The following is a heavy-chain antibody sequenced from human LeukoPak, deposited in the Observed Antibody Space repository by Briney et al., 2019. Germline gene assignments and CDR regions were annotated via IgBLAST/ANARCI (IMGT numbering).Heavy chain of an antibody. CDR1: GGSISSYY. CDR2: FYYSGST. J-gene: IGHJ4*02. V-gene: IGHV4-59*01. Sequence: PSETLSLTCTVSGGSISSYYWSWIRQPPGKGLEWIGYFYYSGSTHYNPSLKSRVTISVDTSKNQFSLKLSSATAADTAVYYCAREVGATGYYFGYWGQGTLVTVSS. D-gene: IGHD1-26*01. CDR3: AREVGATGYYFGY.